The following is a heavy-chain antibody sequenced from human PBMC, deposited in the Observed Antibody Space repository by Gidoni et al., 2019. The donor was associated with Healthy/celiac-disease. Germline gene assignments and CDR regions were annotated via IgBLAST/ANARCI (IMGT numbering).Heavy chain of an antibody. CDR3: ARETHYYDRGGWFDP. D-gene: IGHD3-22*01. CDR2: INSDGSST. Sequence: EVQLVESGGGLVQPGGSLRLSCAASGFTFSRYWMHWVRQAPGKGLVWVPRINSDGSSTSYADSVKGRFTISRDNAKNTLYLQMNSLRAEDTAVYYCARETHYYDRGGWFDPWGQGTLVTVSS. V-gene: IGHV3-74*01. J-gene: IGHJ5*02. CDR1: GFTFSRYW.